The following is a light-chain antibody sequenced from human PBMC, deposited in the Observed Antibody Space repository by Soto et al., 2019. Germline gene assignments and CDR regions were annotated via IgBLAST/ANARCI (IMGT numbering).Light chain of an antibody. V-gene: IGKV3-11*01. CDR2: DAF. Sequence: EIVLTQSPATLSLSPGERATLSCRASQSISSYLAWYQQKPDQAPRLLIYDAFNRATGIPARFSGSGSGTDFTLTISSLEPEDVAVYYCHQRSTWPFTFGPGTKVDIK. CDR3: HQRSTWPFT. J-gene: IGKJ3*01. CDR1: QSISSY.